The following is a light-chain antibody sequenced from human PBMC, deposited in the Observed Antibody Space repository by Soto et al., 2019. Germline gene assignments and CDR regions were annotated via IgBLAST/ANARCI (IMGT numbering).Light chain of an antibody. V-gene: IGKV3-15*01. CDR1: QSVSNN. CDR2: GAS. J-gene: IGKJ1*01. Sequence: EVVLSQSPGTLSLSPGERATLSCRASQSVSNNYLALYQHTPGQPPRLLIYGASTRATGIPGRFSGSGSGTEFTLTISSLQSEDFAVYFCQQYNNWPPWTFGQGTKVDIK. CDR3: QQYNNWPPWT.